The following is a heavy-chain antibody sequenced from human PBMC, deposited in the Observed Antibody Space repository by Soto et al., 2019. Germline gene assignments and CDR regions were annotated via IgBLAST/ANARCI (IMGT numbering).Heavy chain of an antibody. D-gene: IGHD3-22*01. V-gene: IGHV1-18*01. CDR2: ISAYNGNT. Sequence: ASVKVSCKASGYTFTSYGISWVRQAPGQGLEWMGWISAYNGNTNYAQKLQGRVTMTTDTSTSTVYMELRSLRSDDTAVYYCARTHSGGYYYFDYWGQGTLVTVSS. J-gene: IGHJ4*02. CDR3: ARTHSGGYYYFDY. CDR1: GYTFTSYG.